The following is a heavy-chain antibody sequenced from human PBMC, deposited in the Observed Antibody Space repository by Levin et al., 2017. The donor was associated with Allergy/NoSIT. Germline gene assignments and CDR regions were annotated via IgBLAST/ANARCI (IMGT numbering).Heavy chain of an antibody. CDR2: ISYDGSNK. J-gene: IGHJ4*02. CDR1: GFTFSSYA. V-gene: IGHV3-30-3*01. CDR3: ATLPYNWNDGIFDY. D-gene: IGHD1-1*01. Sequence: QTGGSLRLSCAASGFTFSSYAMHWVRQAPGKGLEWVAVISYDGSNKYYADSVKGRFTISRDNSKNTLYLQMNSLRAEDTAVYYCATLPYNWNDGIFDYWGQGTLVTVSS.